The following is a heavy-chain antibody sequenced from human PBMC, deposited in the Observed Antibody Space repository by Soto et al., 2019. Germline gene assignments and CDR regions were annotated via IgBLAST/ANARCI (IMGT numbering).Heavy chain of an antibody. CDR2: ISATAGDT. J-gene: IGHJ3*02. CDR3: AHPRGYGVFDAYDI. V-gene: IGHV3-23*01. CDR1: GFTFSTYA. Sequence: GGSLRLSCEASGFTFSTYAMSWVRQAPGKGLEWVSAISATAGDTYYADSVRGRFTISRDNSMNALYLQMNSLRVEDTAVYYCAHPRGYGVFDAYDIWSQGTMVTVSS. D-gene: IGHD4-17*01.